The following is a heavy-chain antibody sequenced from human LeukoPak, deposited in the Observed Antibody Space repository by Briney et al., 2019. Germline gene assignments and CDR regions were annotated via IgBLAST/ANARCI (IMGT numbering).Heavy chain of an antibody. CDR2: FSNGGTT. J-gene: IGHJ4*02. CDR1: GFTISSYG. V-gene: IGHV3-23*01. Sequence: PGGSLRLSCAVSGFTISSYGVTWVRQAPGKGLEWLTGFSNGGTTHSRDSVKGRFTISRDNSKNTLYLQMNSLRAEDTAVYYCAKESPHFDYWGQGTLVTVSS. CDR3: AKESPHFDY.